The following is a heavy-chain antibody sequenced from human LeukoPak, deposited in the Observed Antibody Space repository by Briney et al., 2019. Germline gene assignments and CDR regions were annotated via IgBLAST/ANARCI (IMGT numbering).Heavy chain of an antibody. CDR1: GGSISSYY. J-gene: IGHJ4*02. CDR3: ARGLNYYDSSGYPYYFDY. CDR2: INHSGST. V-gene: IGHV4-34*01. Sequence: PSETLSLTCTVSGGSISSYYWSWIRQPPGKGLEWIGEINHSGSTNYNPSLKSRVTISVDTSKNQFSLKLSSVTAADTAVYYCARGLNYYDSSGYPYYFDYWGQGTLVTVSS. D-gene: IGHD3-22*01.